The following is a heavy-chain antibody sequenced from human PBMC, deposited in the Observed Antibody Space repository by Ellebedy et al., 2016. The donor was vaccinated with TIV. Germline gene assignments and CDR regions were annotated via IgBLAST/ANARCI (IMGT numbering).Heavy chain of an antibody. V-gene: IGHV3-48*03. CDR2: ISSDGITT. CDR3: ARDMGRWLQFLAY. J-gene: IGHJ4*02. D-gene: IGHD5-24*01. CDR1: GFAFNNYN. Sequence: GGSLRLSCAASGFAFNNYNMIWVRQATGKGLEWISYISSDGITTDYADSVKGRFTISRENAKASVYLQMNSLRAEDTAVYYCARDMGRWLQFLAYWGQGTLVTVSS.